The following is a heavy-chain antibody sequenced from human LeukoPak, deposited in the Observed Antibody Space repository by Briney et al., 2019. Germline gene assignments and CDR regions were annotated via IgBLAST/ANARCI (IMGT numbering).Heavy chain of an antibody. V-gene: IGHV4-39*07. D-gene: IGHD1-1*01. CDR3: ARDYELEPSGL. J-gene: IGHJ2*01. CDR2: IYYSGST. CDR1: GGSISSSSYY. Sequence: TSETLPLTCTVSGGSISSSSYYWGWIRQPPGKGLEWIGSIYYSGSTYYNPSLKSRVTISVDTSKNQFSLKLSSVTAADTAVYYCARDYELEPSGLWGRGTLVTVSS.